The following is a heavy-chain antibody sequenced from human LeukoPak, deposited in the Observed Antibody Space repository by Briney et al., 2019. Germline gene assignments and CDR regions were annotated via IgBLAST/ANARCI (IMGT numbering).Heavy chain of an antibody. CDR1: GFTFSSYW. D-gene: IGHD6-19*01. Sequence: GGSLRLPCAASGFTFSSYWMHWVRQAPGKGLVWVSRINSDGSSTSYADSVKGRFTISRDNAKNTLYLQMNSLRAEDTAVYYCARVSSSGWYRKGANYYYYYMDVWGKGTTVTVSS. V-gene: IGHV3-74*01. CDR2: INSDGSST. CDR3: ARVSSSGWYRKGANYYYYYMDV. J-gene: IGHJ6*03.